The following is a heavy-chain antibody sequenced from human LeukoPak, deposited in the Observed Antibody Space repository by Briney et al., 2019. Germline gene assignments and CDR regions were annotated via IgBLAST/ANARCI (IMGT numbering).Heavy chain of an antibody. J-gene: IGHJ4*02. Sequence: GGSLRLSCAASGFTFSSYSMNWVRQAPGKGLEWVSYISSSTNIINYADSVKGQFTISRDNAKNTLYLQMNSLRAEDTAVYYCARADSSGYYATDYWGQGTLVTVSS. CDR1: GFTFSSYS. D-gene: IGHD3-22*01. CDR3: ARADSSGYYATDY. CDR2: ISSSTNII. V-gene: IGHV3-48*01.